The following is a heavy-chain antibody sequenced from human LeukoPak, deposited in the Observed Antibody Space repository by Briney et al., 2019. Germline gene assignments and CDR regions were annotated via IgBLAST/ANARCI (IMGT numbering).Heavy chain of an antibody. CDR2: ISHDGSNK. Sequence: GRSLRLSCAASGFTFRSYGMHWVRQAPGKGLEWVTFISHDGSNKYYGDSVKGRFNISRDNSKNTVHLLLNSLRAEDTAVYYCAKDGYGSGPNGAFDIWGQGTMVTVSS. V-gene: IGHV3-30*18. J-gene: IGHJ3*02. CDR3: AKDGYGSGPNGAFDI. D-gene: IGHD3-10*01. CDR1: GFTFRSYG.